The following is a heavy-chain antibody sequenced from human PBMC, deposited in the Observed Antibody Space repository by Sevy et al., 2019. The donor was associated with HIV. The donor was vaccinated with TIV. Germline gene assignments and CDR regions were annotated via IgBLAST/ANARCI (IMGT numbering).Heavy chain of an antibody. J-gene: IGHJ4*02. Sequence: ASVKVSCKVSGYSLTGLSMHWVRQAPGKGLEWMGSFDPEDGERIYAQELEGRVTMTEDTSADTAYMELNSLRFEDTAVYYCATTKDYYESSGCPFDYWGQGTLVTVSS. CDR2: FDPEDGER. V-gene: IGHV1-24*01. CDR3: ATTKDYYESSGCPFDY. CDR1: GYSLTGLS. D-gene: IGHD3-22*01.